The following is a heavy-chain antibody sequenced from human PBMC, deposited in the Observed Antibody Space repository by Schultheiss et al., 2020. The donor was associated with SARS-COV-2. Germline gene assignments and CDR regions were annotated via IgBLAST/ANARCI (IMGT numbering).Heavy chain of an antibody. CDR2: ISYDGSNK. D-gene: IGHD1-1*01. CDR1: GFTFSTYG. Sequence: GGSLRLSCEVSGFTFSTYGMHWVRQAPGKGLEWVAVISYDGSNKYYADSVRGRFTISRDNSKNTVYLQMNSLRAEDTAVYYCVRETTGIVRSRYYSYMDVWGKGTTVTVSS. V-gene: IGHV3-33*05. J-gene: IGHJ6*03. CDR3: VRETTGIVRSRYYSYMDV.